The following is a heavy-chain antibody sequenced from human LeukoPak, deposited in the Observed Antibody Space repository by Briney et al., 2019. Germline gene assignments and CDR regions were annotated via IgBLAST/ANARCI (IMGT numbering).Heavy chain of an antibody. CDR1: GGSISTYY. CDR2: IFYSGST. D-gene: IGHD3-22*01. J-gene: IGHJ6*02. Sequence: KTSETLSLTCTVSGGSISTYYWSWIRQSPGKGLEWMGYIFYSGSTTYNPSLSSRVTISVDTSKNQFSLALSSVTAADTAVYYCARLGTSGSYLTGLDVWGQGTTVTVFS. V-gene: IGHV4-59*12. CDR3: ARLGTSGSYLTGLDV.